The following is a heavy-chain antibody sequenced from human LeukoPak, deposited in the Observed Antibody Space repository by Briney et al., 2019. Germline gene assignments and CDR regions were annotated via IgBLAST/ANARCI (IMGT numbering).Heavy chain of an antibody. CDR2: IYYSGST. CDR3: ARARAPMIVDP. Sequence: SETLSLTCTVSSGSISSYYWSWIRQPPGKGLEWIGYIYYSGSTNYNPSLKSRVTISVDTSKNQFSLKLSSVTAADTAVYYCARARAPMIVDPWGQGTLVTVSS. D-gene: IGHD3-22*01. V-gene: IGHV4-59*01. J-gene: IGHJ5*02. CDR1: SGSISSYY.